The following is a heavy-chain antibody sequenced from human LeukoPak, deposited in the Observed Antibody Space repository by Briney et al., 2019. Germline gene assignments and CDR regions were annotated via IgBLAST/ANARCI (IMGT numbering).Heavy chain of an antibody. D-gene: IGHD4-11*01. CDR1: GYTFTGYY. CDR3: ARWMATVTTPDY. V-gene: IGHV1-2*02. J-gene: IGHJ4*02. Sequence: GASVKVSCKASGYTFTGYYMHWVREAPGQGLEWMGWINPNSGGTNYAQKFQGRVTMTRDTSISTAYMELSRLRSDDTAVYYCARWMATVTTPDYWGQGTLVTVSS. CDR2: INPNSGGT.